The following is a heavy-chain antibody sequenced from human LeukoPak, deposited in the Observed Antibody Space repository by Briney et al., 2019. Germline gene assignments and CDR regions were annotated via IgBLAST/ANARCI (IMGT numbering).Heavy chain of an antibody. J-gene: IGHJ4*02. V-gene: IGHV4-59*08. CDR1: GASINNYY. CDR2: IYYSGST. CDR3: ARGVVGATGTFDY. D-gene: IGHD1-26*01. Sequence: SETLSLTCSVSGASINNYYWTWIRQPPGKGLEWIGYIYYSGSTNYNPSLKSRVTISVDTSKNQFSLKLSSVTAADTAVYYCARGVVGATGTFDYWGQGTLVTVSS.